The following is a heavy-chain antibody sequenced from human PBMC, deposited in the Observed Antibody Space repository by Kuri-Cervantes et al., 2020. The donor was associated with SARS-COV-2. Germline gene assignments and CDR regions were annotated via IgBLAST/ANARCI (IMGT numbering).Heavy chain of an antibody. Sequence: SETLSLTCSVSGGSISGYYWSWLRQPPGKGLEWIAYMYNTADTYSNPSLSSRVTISLDTTKSLVSLKLSSVTAADTAVYYCARGRPMRDFWSGYRPHSPNVYFDYWGQGTLVTVSS. V-gene: IGHV4-59*12. CDR2: MYNTADT. J-gene: IGHJ4*02. CDR1: GGSISGYY. D-gene: IGHD3-3*01. CDR3: ARGRPMRDFWSGYRPHSPNVYFDY.